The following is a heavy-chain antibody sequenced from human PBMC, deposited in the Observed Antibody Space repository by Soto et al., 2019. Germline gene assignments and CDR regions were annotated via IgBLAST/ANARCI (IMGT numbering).Heavy chain of an antibody. CDR1: GFTFSSYA. Sequence: GGSLRLSCAASGFTFSSYAMSWVRQAPGKGLEWVSAISGSGGSTYYADSVKGRFTISRYNSKNKLYLQMNSLRAEDMAAYYCAKVVSGSGWYEESLYYYGMDVWGQGTTVTVSS. CDR2: ISGSGGST. V-gene: IGHV3-23*01. CDR3: AKVVSGSGWYEESLYYYGMDV. J-gene: IGHJ6*02. D-gene: IGHD6-19*01.